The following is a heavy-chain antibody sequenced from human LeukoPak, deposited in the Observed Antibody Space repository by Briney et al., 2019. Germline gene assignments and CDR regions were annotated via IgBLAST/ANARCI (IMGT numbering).Heavy chain of an antibody. CDR1: GGSISSYY. D-gene: IGHD5-24*01. V-gene: IGHV4-59*01. CDR3: AREGEFGDGYNYGFDY. Sequence: SETLSLTCTVSGGSISSYYWSWIRQPPGKGLEWIGYIYYSGSTNYNPSLKSRVTISVDTSKNQFSLKLSSVTAADTAVYYCAREGEFGDGYNYGFDYWGQGTLLTVSS. CDR2: IYYSGST. J-gene: IGHJ4*02.